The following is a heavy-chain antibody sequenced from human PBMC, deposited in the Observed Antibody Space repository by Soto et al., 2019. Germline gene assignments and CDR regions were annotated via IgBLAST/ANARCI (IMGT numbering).Heavy chain of an antibody. CDR2: ISYDGSNK. CDR1: GFTFSSYG. Sequence: QVQLVEAGGGVVQPGRSLRLSCAASGFTFSSYGMHWVRQAPGKGLEWVAVISYDGSNKYYADSVKGRFTISRHNSKNPLSLQMNSLRAEDTAVYYCAKDGRRYCSGGSCYSDSWGQGTLVTVSS. CDR3: AKDGRRYCSGGSCYSDS. D-gene: IGHD2-15*01. J-gene: IGHJ4*02. V-gene: IGHV3-30*18.